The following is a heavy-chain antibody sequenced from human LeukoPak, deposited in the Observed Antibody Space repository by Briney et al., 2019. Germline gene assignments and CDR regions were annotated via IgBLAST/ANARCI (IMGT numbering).Heavy chain of an antibody. V-gene: IGHV4-59*01. CDR2: IYYSGST. Sequence: SETLSLTCTVSGGSISSYYWSWIRQPPGKGLEWIGYIYYSGSTNYNPSLKSRVTISVDTSKNQFSLKLSSVTAADTAVYYCAPWDSGDGTFDYWGQGTPVTVSS. J-gene: IGHJ4*02. CDR3: APWDSGDGTFDY. CDR1: GGSISSYY. D-gene: IGHD4-17*01.